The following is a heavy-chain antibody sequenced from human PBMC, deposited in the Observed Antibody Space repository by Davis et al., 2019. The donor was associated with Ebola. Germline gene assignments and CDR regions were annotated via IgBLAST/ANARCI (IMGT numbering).Heavy chain of an antibody. Sequence: GGSLRLSCAASGFTFSSYWMNWVRQAPGKGLEWVANIMQDGSEKYYVDSVKGRFTISRDNTKNSLYLQMNSLRDEDTALYYCSRGGAVKFDYWGQGTLVTVSS. CDR1: GFTFSSYW. CDR2: IMQDGSEK. CDR3: SRGGAVKFDY. V-gene: IGHV3-7*01. D-gene: IGHD4-17*01. J-gene: IGHJ4*02.